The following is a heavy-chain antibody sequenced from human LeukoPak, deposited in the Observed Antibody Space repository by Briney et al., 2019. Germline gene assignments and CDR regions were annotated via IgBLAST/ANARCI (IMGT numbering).Heavy chain of an antibody. CDR1: GGSISSSSYY. V-gene: IGHV4-39*01. D-gene: IGHD3-22*01. CDR2: IYYSGST. CDR3: ARVPYYDSSGYQSRGAFDI. Sequence: SETLSLTCTVSGGSISSSSYYWGWIRQLPGKGLEWIGSIYYSGSTYYNPSLKSRVTISVDTSKNQFSLKLSSVTAADTAVYYCARVPYYDSSGYQSRGAFDIWGQGTMVTVSS. J-gene: IGHJ3*02.